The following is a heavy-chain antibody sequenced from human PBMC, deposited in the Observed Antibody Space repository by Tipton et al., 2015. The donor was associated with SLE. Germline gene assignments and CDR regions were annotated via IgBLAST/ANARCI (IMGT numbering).Heavy chain of an antibody. V-gene: IGHV3-48*03. D-gene: IGHD4-11*01. J-gene: IGHJ6*03. CDR3: ARGPAMTTDYYYMDV. Sequence: GSLRLSCAASGFTFSSYEMHWVRQAPGKGLEGVSYISSSGSTIYYADSVKGRFTISRDNAKNSLYLQMNSLRAEDTAGYYCARGPAMTTDYYYMDVWGKGTPVTVSS. CDR2: ISSSGSTI. CDR1: GFTFSSYE.